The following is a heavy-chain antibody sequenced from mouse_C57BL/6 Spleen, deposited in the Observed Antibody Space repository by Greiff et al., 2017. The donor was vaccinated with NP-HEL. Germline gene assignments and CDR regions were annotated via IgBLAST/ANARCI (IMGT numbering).Heavy chain of an antibody. CDR2: IDPENGDT. J-gene: IGHJ3*01. D-gene: IGHD2-4*01. CDR3: TTDYDYDQAWFAY. Sequence: EVQLQQSGAELVRPGASVKLSCTASGFNIKDDYMHWVKQRPEQGLEWIGWIDPENGDTEYASKFQGKATITADTSSNTAYLQLSSLTSEDTAVYYCTTDYDYDQAWFAYWGQGTLVTVSA. V-gene: IGHV14-4*01. CDR1: GFNIKDDY.